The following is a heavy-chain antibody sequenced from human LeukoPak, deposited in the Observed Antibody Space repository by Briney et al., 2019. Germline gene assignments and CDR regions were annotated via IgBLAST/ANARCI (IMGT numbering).Heavy chain of an antibody. CDR2: IYYSGST. Sequence: PSETLSLTCTVSGGSISTSNYYWGWIRQPPGKGLEWIGSIYYSGSTYYNPSLKSRVTISVDTSKNQFSLKLSSVTAADTAVYYCAGGVVVISEAFDIWGQGTMVTVSS. V-gene: IGHV4-39*07. D-gene: IGHD3-22*01. CDR3: AGGVVVISEAFDI. CDR1: GGSISTSNYY. J-gene: IGHJ3*02.